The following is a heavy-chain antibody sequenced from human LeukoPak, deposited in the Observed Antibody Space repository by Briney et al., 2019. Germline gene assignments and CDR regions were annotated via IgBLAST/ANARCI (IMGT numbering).Heavy chain of an antibody. CDR2: INHSGST. CDR1: GGSFSGYY. D-gene: IGHD2-2*01. Sequence: PSETLSLTCAVYGGSFSGYYWSWIRQPPGKGLEWIGEINHSGSTNYNPSLKSRVTISVDTSKNQFSLKLSSVTAADTAVYYCARSKRCSSTSCYAHYYYYYYMDVWGKGTTVTVSS. J-gene: IGHJ6*03. V-gene: IGHV4-34*01. CDR3: ARSKRCSSTSCYAHYYYYYYMDV.